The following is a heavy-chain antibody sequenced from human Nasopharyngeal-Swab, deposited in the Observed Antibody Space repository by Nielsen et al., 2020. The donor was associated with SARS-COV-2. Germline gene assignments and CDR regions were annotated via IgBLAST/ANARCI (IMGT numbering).Heavy chain of an antibody. V-gene: IGHV1-2*02. D-gene: IGHD3-22*01. CDR2: INPYNGDT. Sequence: ASVQVSCKTSGYTFTDYYIHWVRQVPGQGLEWVGCINPYNGDTFYAQNFQGRVTVPRDTSRSTAYIDLSRLRSDDTAVYYCARDYYDNYDSDFWGQGTLVTVSS. CDR1: GYTFTDYY. CDR3: ARDYYDNYDSDF. J-gene: IGHJ4*02.